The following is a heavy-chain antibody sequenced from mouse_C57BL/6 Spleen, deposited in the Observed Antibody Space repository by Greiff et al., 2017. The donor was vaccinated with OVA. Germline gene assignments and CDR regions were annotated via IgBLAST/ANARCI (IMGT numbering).Heavy chain of an antibody. D-gene: IGHD1-1*01. CDR3: ARYGSSLGCFDY. CDR2: IDPSDSET. V-gene: IGHV1-52*01. CDR1: GYTFTSYW. Sequence: QVQLQQSGAELVRPGSSVKLSCKASGYTFTSYWMHWVKQRPIQGLEWIGNIDPSDSETHYNQKFKDKATLTVDKSSSTAYMQLSSLTSEDSAVYYCARYGSSLGCFDYWGQGTTLTVSS. J-gene: IGHJ2*01.